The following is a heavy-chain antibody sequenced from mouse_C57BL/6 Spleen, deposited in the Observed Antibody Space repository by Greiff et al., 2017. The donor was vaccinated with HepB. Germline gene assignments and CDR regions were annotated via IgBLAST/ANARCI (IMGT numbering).Heavy chain of an antibody. J-gene: IGHJ4*01. V-gene: IGHV1-52*01. CDR2: IDPSDSET. Sequence: QVQLQQPGAELVRPGSSVKLSCKASGYTFTSYWMHWVKQRPIQGLEWIGNIDPSDSETHYNQKFKDKATLTVDKSSSTAYMQLSSLTSEDSAVYYCARFFYYGNSLYAMDYWGQGTSVTVSS. CDR3: ARFFYYGNSLYAMDY. CDR1: GYTFTSYW. D-gene: IGHD2-1*01.